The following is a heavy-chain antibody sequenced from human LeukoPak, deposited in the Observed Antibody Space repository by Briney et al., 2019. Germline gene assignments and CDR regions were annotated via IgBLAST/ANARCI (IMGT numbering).Heavy chain of an antibody. J-gene: IGHJ5*02. Sequence: GASVKVSCKASGYTFTSYYMHWVRQAPGQGLEWMGIINPSGGSTSYAQKFQGRVTMTRDTSTSTVYMELSSLRSEDTAVYYCAREGDVVTTTWHWFDPWGQGTLVTVSS. D-gene: IGHD3-22*01. V-gene: IGHV1-46*01. CDR2: INPSGGST. CDR3: AREGDVVTTTWHWFDP. CDR1: GYTFTSYY.